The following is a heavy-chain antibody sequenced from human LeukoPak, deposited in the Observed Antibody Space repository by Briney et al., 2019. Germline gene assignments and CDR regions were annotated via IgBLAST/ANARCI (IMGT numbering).Heavy chain of an antibody. J-gene: IGHJ4*02. CDR2: ISSSSSYI. Sequence: GGSLRLSCAASGFAFSSYSMTWVRQAPGKGLEWVSSISSSSSYIYYADSVKGRFTISRDNAKNSLYLQMNSLRAEDTAVYYCARDASSSWYVYWGQGTLVTVSS. D-gene: IGHD6-13*01. V-gene: IGHV3-21*01. CDR1: GFAFSSYS. CDR3: ARDASSSWYVY.